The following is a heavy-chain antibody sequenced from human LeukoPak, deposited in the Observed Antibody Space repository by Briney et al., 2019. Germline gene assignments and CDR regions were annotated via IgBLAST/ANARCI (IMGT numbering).Heavy chain of an antibody. D-gene: IGHD5-24*01. J-gene: IGHJ4*02. CDR1: GGSLSGYY. CDR2: INHSGST. V-gene: IGHV4-34*01. CDR3: GKFRYGYTGLDS. Sequence: PSETLSLTCRVYGGSLSGYYWTWIRQPPGKGLEWIGEINHSGSTNYNPSLKSRVIMSVDTSKNQFSLNVRSVTAADTAVYYCGKFRYGYTGLDSWGQGTLVTVSS.